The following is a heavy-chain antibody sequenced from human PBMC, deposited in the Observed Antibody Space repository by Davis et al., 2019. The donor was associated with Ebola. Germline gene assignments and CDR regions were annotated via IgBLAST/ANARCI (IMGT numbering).Heavy chain of an antibody. CDR2: IYPGDSDT. CDR3: ARRGVAAAGIGDYYYYGMDV. J-gene: IGHJ6*02. V-gene: IGHV5-51*01. CDR1: GYSFTSYW. D-gene: IGHD6-13*01. Sequence: GESLKISCKGSGYSFTSYWIGWVRQMPGKGLEWMGIIYPGDSDTRYSPSFQGQVTISADKSISTAYLQWSSLKASDTAMYHCARRGVAAAGIGDYYYYGMDVWGQGTTVTVSS.